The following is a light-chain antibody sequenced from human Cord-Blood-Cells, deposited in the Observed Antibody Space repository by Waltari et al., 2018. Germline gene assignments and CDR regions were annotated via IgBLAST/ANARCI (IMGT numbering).Light chain of an antibody. V-gene: IGLV2-23*01. CDR3: CSYAGSSTWV. J-gene: IGLJ3*02. CDR1: SRAVGSYNL. Sequence: QSALTQPASVSGSPGQSITISCTGTSRAVGSYNLVSWYQQHPGKAPKLMIYEGSKRPAVVSNRFSGSKSGNTASLTISGLQAEDEADYYCCSYAGSSTWVFGGGTKLTVL. CDR2: EGS.